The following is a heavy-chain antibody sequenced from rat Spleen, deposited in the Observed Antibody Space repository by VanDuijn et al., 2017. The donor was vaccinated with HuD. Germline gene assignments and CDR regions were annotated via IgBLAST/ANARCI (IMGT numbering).Heavy chain of an antibody. D-gene: IGHD1-11*01. Sequence: VQLVESGGDLVQPGKSLRLSCSASGFTFSTYGMHWIRQAPGKGLDWVVYVSSTSGTVYADAVKGRFTISRDNAKNTLYLQLNSLKSEDTAIYYCARGSFNYGGYSAFDYWGQGVMVTVSS. J-gene: IGHJ2*01. V-gene: IGHV5-62*01. CDR3: ARGSFNYGGYSAFDY. CDR1: GFTFSTYG. CDR2: VSSTSGT.